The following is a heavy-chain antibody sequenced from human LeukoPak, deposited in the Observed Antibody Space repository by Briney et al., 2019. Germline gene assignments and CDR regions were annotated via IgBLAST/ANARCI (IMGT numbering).Heavy chain of an antibody. CDR3: ARDGGYSYGYGPTHFDY. D-gene: IGHD5-18*01. J-gene: IGHJ4*02. CDR2: ISYDGSNK. CDR1: GFTFSSYA. Sequence: QTGGSLRLSCAASGFTFSSYAMHWVRQAPGKGLEWVAVISYDGSNKYYADSVKGRFTISRDNSKNTLYLQMNSLRAEDTAVYYCARDGGYSYGYGPTHFDYWGQGTLVTVSS. V-gene: IGHV3-30*04.